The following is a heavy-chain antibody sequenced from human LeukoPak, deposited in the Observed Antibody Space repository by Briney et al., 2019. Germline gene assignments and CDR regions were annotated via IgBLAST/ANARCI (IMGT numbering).Heavy chain of an antibody. CDR2: ISSSSRTM. CDR3: ARSRYGVDWFDP. CDR1: GFSFSNYT. Sequence: PGGSLRLSCAASGFSFSNYTMNWVRQAPGKGLEWVSYISSSSRTMYYADSVKGRFTISRDNAKNSLYLQMNSLRDEDTAVYYCARSRYGVDWFDPWGQGSLVTVSS. D-gene: IGHD4-17*01. J-gene: IGHJ5*02. V-gene: IGHV3-48*02.